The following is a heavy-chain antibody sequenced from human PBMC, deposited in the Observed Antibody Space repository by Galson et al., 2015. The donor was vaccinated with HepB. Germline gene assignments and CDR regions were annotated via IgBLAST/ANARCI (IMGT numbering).Heavy chain of an antibody. J-gene: IGHJ3*02. CDR3: ATGVVVPAAKSGKRGLWAFDI. D-gene: IGHD2-2*01. CDR2: VDPEDGET. V-gene: IGHV1-69-2*01. CDR1: GYTFTDYY. Sequence: VKVSCKVSGYTFTDYYMHWVQQAPGKGLEWMGLVDPEDGETIYAEKFQGRVTITADTSTDTAYMELSSLRSEDTAVYYCATGVVVPAAKSGKRGLWAFDIWGQGTMVTVSS.